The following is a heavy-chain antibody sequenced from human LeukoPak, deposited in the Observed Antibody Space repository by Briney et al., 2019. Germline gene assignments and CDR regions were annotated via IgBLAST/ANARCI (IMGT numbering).Heavy chain of an antibody. CDR2: ISSSGST. CDR1: GDSISSGDYY. J-gene: IGHJ5*02. V-gene: IGHV4-61*02. Sequence: KASETLSLTCTVSGDSISSGDYYWSWIRQPAGKGLEWIGRISSSGSTNYNPSLKSRVTISVDTSKNQFSLKLSSVTAADTAVYYCARESLTWLQSRTSWFDPWGQGTLVTVSS. D-gene: IGHD5-24*01. CDR3: ARESLTWLQSRTSWFDP.